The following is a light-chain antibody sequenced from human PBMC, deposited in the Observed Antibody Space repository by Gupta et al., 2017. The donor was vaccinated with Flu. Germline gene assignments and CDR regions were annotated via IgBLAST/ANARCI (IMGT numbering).Light chain of an antibody. CDR1: QGIKIF. CDR3: LQYDLFPYT. J-gene: IGKJ2*01. V-gene: IGKV1-33*01. Sequence: DIQMTQSSSSLSASVGDRVTFTCWGSQGIKIFLNWFQQKPGQAPKLLVHDASNLQTGTPSRFSGIGSGTDFNFTITGLPPEDVATYSCLQYDLFPYTFGRRTKLNIK. CDR2: DAS.